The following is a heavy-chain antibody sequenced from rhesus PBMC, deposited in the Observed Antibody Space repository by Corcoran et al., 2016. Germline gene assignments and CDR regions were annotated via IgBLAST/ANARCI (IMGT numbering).Heavy chain of an antibody. CDR2: ISPYHDNT. Sequence: QVQLVQSGGEIKQPGASVKLSCKASGYTFTSYYMHWVRQAPGQGLEWITLISPYHDNTGYARNFPGRVTITTDTPTSTGYRELSSRRSEDTAVYYCTRANSYVRFDVWGPGVLVTVSS. CDR3: TRANSYVRFDV. D-gene: IGHD5-12*01. J-gene: IGHJ5-1*01. V-gene: IGHV1-180*01. CDR1: GYTFTSYY.